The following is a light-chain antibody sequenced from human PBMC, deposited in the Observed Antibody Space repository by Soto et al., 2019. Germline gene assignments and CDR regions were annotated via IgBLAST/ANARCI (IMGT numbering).Light chain of an antibody. CDR1: SSDVGSYNL. CDR3: CSYAGSSPVV. Sequence: QSVLTQPASVSGSPGQSITISCTGTSSDVGSYNLVSWYQQHPGKAPKLMIYEVSKRPSGVSNRFSGSKSGNTASLTISGLQAEDEADYYCCSYAGSSPVVFGGGTQLTV. J-gene: IGLJ2*01. V-gene: IGLV2-23*02. CDR2: EVS.